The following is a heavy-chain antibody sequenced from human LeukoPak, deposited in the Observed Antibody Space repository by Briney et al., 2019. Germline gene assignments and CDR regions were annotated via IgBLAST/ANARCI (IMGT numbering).Heavy chain of an antibody. V-gene: IGHV3-48*03. CDR2: ISSSGSTI. Sequence: PGGSLRLSCAASGFTFSSYEMNWVRKAPGKGLEWVSYISSSGSTIYYADPVKGRFIISGDNAKKSLYLQMNSLRAEDTAVYYCARDRTTVTTLDYWGQGTLVSVSS. D-gene: IGHD4-11*01. J-gene: IGHJ4*02. CDR3: ARDRTTVTTLDY. CDR1: GFTFSSYE.